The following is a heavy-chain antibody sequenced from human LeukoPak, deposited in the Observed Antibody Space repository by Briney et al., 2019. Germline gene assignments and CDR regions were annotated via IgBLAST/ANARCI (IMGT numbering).Heavy chain of an antibody. J-gene: IGHJ4*02. CDR1: GFTFSSYA. CDR2: ISYDGGNK. V-gene: IGHV3-30*04. Sequence: GGSLRLSCAASGFTFSSYAMHWVRQAPGKGLEWVAVISYDGGNKYYADSVKGRFTISRDNSKNTLYLQMNSLRAEDTAVYYCARGMVDGYYYDSLSGYFDYWGQGTLVTVSS. D-gene: IGHD3-22*01. CDR3: ARGMVDGYYYDSLSGYFDY.